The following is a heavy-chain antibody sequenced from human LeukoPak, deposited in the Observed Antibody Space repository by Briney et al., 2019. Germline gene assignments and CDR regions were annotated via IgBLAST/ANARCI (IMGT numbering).Heavy chain of an antibody. D-gene: IGHD3-22*01. CDR1: GGSISSGDYY. V-gene: IGHV4-30-4*01. CDR3: ARVILNKTYYYDSSGEFDY. J-gene: IGHJ4*02. CDR2: IYYSGST. Sequence: SETLSLTCTVSGGSISSGDYYWSWIRQPPGKGLEWIGYIYYSGSTYYNPSLKSRVTISVDTSKNQFSLKVSSVTAADTAVYYCARVILNKTYYYDSSGEFDYWGQGTLVTVSS.